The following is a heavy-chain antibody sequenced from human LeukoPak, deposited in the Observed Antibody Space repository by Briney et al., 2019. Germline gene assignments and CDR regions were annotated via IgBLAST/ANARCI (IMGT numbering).Heavy chain of an antibody. CDR3: ARGLGYCTNGVCPKFDY. D-gene: IGHD2-8*01. J-gene: IGHJ4*02. Sequence: PSETLSLTCAVYGGSFSGYYWSWIRQPPGKGLEWIGEINHSGSTNYNPSLKSRVTISVDTSKNQFSLKLSSVPAADTAVYYCARGLGYCTNGVCPKFDYWGQGTLVTVSS. CDR2: INHSGST. V-gene: IGHV4-34*01. CDR1: GGSFSGYY.